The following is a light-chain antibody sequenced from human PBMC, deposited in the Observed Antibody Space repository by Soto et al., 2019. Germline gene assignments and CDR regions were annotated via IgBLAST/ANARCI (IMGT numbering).Light chain of an antibody. CDR1: SKDIGAYDY. CDR2: EVS. Sequence: QSALTQPPSASGSPGQSVAISCTGTSKDIGAYDYVSWYQQHPGKAPKLMIYEVSNRPSGVSSRFSGSKSGNTASLTISGLQAEDESLYYCSSKSSGSTPMLFGGGTKLTVL. CDR3: SSKSSGSTPML. J-gene: IGLJ3*02. V-gene: IGLV2-14*03.